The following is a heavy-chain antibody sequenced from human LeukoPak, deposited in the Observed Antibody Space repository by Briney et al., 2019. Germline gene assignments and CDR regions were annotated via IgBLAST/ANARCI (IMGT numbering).Heavy chain of an antibody. D-gene: IGHD3/OR15-3a*01. CDR1: GFTFSSYW. Sequence: GGSLRLSCAASGFTFSSYWMSWVRQAPGKGLEWVANIKEDGSGKNYVDSVKGRFTISRDNAKNTLYLQMNSLRAADTAVYYCTRWTDWYFDLWGRGTLVTVSS. CDR2: IKEDGSGK. CDR3: TRWTDWYFDL. V-gene: IGHV3-7*01. J-gene: IGHJ2*01.